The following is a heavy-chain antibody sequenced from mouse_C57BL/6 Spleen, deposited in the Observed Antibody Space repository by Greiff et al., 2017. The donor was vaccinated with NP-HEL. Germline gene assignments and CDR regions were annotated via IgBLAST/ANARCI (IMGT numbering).Heavy chain of an antibody. CDR3: TTGVPFDY. Sequence: EVQRVESGAELVRPGASVKLSCTASGFNIKDDYMHWVKQRPEQGLEWIGWIDPENGDTEYASKFQGKATITADTSSNTAYLQLSSLTSEDTAVYYCTTGVPFDYWGQGTTLTVSS. CDR1: GFNIKDDY. J-gene: IGHJ2*01. V-gene: IGHV14-4*01. CDR2: IDPENGDT.